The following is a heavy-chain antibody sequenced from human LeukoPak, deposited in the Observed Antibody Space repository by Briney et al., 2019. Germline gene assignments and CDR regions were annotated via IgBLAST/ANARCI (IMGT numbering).Heavy chain of an antibody. V-gene: IGHV2-5*02. CDR1: GFSLSTSGAG. CDR3: VHSSKVIRAFFFDY. D-gene: IGHD3-22*01. J-gene: IGHJ4*02. CDR2: IYWDDDK. Sequence: KPSGPTLVKPTQTLTLTCTFSGFSLSTSGAGVGWIRQPPGKALEWLALIYWDDDKRYRSSLKSRLTITKDTSKNQVVLTMTNMDPVDTATYYCVHSSKVIRAFFFDYWGQGTLVTVSS.